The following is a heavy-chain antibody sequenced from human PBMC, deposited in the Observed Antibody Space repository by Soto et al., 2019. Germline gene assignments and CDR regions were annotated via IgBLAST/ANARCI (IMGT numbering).Heavy chain of an antibody. CDR1: GGSISSYY. CDR3: ARAYPYYDILTGPPQVMDV. Sequence: SETLSLTCTVSGGSISSYYWSWIRQPPGKGLEWIGYIYYSGRTNYNPSLKSRVTISVDTSKNQFSLKLSSVTAADTAVYYCARAYPYYDILTGPPQVMDVWGQGTTVTVSS. J-gene: IGHJ6*02. D-gene: IGHD3-9*01. V-gene: IGHV4-59*01. CDR2: IYYSGRT.